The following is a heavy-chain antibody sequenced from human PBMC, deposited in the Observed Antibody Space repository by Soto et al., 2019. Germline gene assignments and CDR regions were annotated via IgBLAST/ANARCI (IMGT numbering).Heavy chain of an antibody. Sequence: QVQLQQWGAGLLKPSETLSLTCAVYGGSFSAYYWSWIRQPPGKGLEWIGEINHSGSTNYNPSLKSRVTISGAASKGQLYLKRSSVTAAGTAVYYCARGHSYLLLDRWGQGILVTVSS. CDR2: INHSGST. CDR3: ARGHSYLLLDR. V-gene: IGHV4-34*01. D-gene: IGHD2-8*02. J-gene: IGHJ5*02. CDR1: GGSFSAYY.